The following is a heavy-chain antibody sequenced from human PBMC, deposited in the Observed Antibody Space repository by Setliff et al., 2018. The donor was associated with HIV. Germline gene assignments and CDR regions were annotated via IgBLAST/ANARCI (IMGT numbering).Heavy chain of an antibody. D-gene: IGHD3-22*01. CDR1: GYSFTNHY. CDR3: ARDYYYDSSGYRYFDY. CDR2: INPTGGST. Sequence: ASVKVSCKPSGYSFTNHYMHWVRQAPGQGLEWMGVINPTGGSTRNTQKFQGRVTMTTDTSTSTAYMALRSLRSDDTAVYYCARDYYYDSSGYRYFDYWGQGTLVTVSS. V-gene: IGHV1-46*01. J-gene: IGHJ4*02.